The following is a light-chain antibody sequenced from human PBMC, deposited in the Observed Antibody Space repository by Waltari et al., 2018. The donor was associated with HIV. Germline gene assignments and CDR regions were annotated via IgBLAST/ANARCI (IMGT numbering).Light chain of an antibody. CDR2: EVT. CDR1: PSDIGRPHF. Sequence: QSALTQPPSASGPPGQSVTIPCTGTPSDIGRPHFVSWYQLQPDKVPKLIIYEVTKRPSGVPDRFSGSKSDNTASLTVSGLQTDDEADYYCSSYAANNSFVLFGGGTRLTVL. V-gene: IGLV2-8*01. J-gene: IGLJ2*01. CDR3: SSYAANNSFVL.